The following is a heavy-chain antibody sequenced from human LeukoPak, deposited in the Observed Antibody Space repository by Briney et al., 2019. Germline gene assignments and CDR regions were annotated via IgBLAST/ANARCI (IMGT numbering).Heavy chain of an antibody. D-gene: IGHD6-19*01. CDR2: INHSGST. V-gene: IGHV4-34*01. CDR3: ARRGTYSSGWYAPNWFDP. Sequence: PSETLSLTCAVYGGSFSGYYWSWIRQPPGKGLEWIGEINHSGSTNYNPSLKSRVTISVDTSKNQFSLKLSSVTAADTAVYYCARRGTYSSGWYAPNWFDPWGQGTLVTVSS. CDR1: GGSFSGYY. J-gene: IGHJ5*02.